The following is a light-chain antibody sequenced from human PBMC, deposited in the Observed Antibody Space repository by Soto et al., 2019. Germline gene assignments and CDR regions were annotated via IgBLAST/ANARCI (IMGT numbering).Light chain of an antibody. CDR1: QNLSRN. V-gene: IGKV3-15*01. Sequence: EMVMTQSPATLSVSPGERATLSCRASQNLSRNLAWYQQQPGQAPRLLIFYASTRATGIPARFSGSGSGTAFTLTTSSLQSEDLSVYYCPQYDQSPHPFGQGTKLERK. CDR2: YAS. J-gene: IGKJ2*01. CDR3: PQYDQSPHP.